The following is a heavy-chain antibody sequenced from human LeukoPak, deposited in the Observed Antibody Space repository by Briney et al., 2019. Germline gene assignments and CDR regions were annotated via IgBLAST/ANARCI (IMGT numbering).Heavy chain of an antibody. J-gene: IGHJ6*03. CDR2: IIPIFGTA. Sequence: ASVKVSCKASGGTFSSYAISWVRQAPGQGLEWMGGIIPIFGTANYAQKFQGRVTITTDESTSTAYMELSSLRSEDTAVYYCARGELLWFGEYYYYMDVWGKGTTVTVSS. D-gene: IGHD3-10*01. V-gene: IGHV1-69*05. CDR1: GGTFSSYA. CDR3: ARGELLWFGEYYYYMDV.